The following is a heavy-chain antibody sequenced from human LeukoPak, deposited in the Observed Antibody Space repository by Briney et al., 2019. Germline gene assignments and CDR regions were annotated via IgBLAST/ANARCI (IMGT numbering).Heavy chain of an antibody. CDR2: IRYDGSNK. CDR3: AKDNYDYGDYDGGDY. J-gene: IGHJ4*02. Sequence: GGSLRLSCAASGFTFSSYGMHWVRQAPGKGLEWVAFIRYDGSNKYYADSVKGRFTISRDNSTNTLYLQMNSLRAEDTAVYYCAKDNYDYGDYDGGDYWGQGTPVTVSS. D-gene: IGHD4-17*01. V-gene: IGHV3-30*02. CDR1: GFTFSSYG.